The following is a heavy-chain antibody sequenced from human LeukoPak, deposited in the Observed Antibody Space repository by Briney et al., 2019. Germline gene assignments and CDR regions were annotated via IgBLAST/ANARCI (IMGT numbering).Heavy chain of an antibody. Sequence: PSETLSLTCAVYGGSFSGYYWSWIRQPPGEGLEWIGEINHSGSTNYNPSLKSRVTISVDTSKNQFSLKLSSVTAADTAVYYCARETSDFWSGYSLGDVWGKGTTVTVSS. CDR2: INHSGST. D-gene: IGHD3-3*01. V-gene: IGHV4-34*01. J-gene: IGHJ6*04. CDR3: ARETSDFWSGYSLGDV. CDR1: GGSFSGYY.